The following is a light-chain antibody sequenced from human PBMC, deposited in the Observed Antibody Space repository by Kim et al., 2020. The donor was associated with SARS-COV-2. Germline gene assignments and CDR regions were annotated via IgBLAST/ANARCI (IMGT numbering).Light chain of an antibody. Sequence: SSELTQDPAVSVALGQTVRITCQGDSLRSYYASWYQQKPAQAPVLLIYGKDNRPSGLPDRFSGSSSGNTASLTITGAQAEDEADYYCNSRDRSGNHMVFGGGTQLTVL. J-gene: IGLJ3*02. V-gene: IGLV3-19*01. CDR3: NSRDRSGNHMV. CDR2: GKD. CDR1: SLRSYY.